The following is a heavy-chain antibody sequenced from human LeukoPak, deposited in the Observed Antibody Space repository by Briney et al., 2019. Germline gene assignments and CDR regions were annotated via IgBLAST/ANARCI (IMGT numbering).Heavy chain of an antibody. CDR1: GFTFSSYA. CDR3: ARDYVWGSSESDY. J-gene: IGHJ4*02. V-gene: IGHV3-30*04. D-gene: IGHD7-27*01. Sequence: GGSLRLSCAASGFTFSSYAMHWVRQAPGKGLEWVAVIAYDGSNKYYVDSGKGRFTISRDNAKNSLFLQMSSLRVEDTAIYYCARDYVWGSSESDYWGQGTLVTVSS. CDR2: IAYDGSNK.